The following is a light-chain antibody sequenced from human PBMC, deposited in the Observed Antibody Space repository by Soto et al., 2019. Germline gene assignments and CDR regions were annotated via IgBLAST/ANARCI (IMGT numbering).Light chain of an antibody. CDR3: QQYTSYPLT. CDR1: QGIGIY. Sequence: DIQMTQSPSSLSASIGDRVTITCRASQGIGIYLAWFQQKPGNAPKSLIYDASNLQSGVPSKFSGSGSGTVFTLTITSLQPEYFATYYCQQYTSYPLTFGGGTRVEI. J-gene: IGKJ4*01. CDR2: DAS. V-gene: IGKV1-16*02.